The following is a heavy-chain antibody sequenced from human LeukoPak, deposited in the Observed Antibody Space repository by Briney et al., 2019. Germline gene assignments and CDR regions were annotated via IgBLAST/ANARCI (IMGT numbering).Heavy chain of an antibody. D-gene: IGHD2-2*01. CDR1: GGSFSGYY. J-gene: IGHJ4*02. CDR3: ARRGYCSSTSCYPHYFGVRYFDY. V-gene: IGHV4-34*01. Sequence: PSETLSLTCAVYGGSFSGYYWSWLRQPPGKGLEWIGEINHSGSTNYNPSLKSRVTISVDASKNQFSLKLSSVTAADTAVYYCARRGYCSSTSCYPHYFGVRYFDYWGQGTLVTVSS. CDR2: INHSGST.